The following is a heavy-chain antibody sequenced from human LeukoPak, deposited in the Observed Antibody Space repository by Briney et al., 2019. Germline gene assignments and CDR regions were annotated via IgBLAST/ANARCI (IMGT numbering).Heavy chain of an antibody. V-gene: IGHV3-21*06. D-gene: IGHD3-3*01. CDR3: VRHGGVAISPGWFDR. CDR2: ITIDSDYI. CDR1: GFTFSIYD. Sequence: GGSLRLSCAASGFTFSIYDMNWVRQAPGKGLEWLSSITIDSDYIYYADSVKGRFTISRDNAKNSLFLQMDSLTVEDTAVYYCVRHGGVAISPGWFDRWGQGTLVTVSS. J-gene: IGHJ5*02.